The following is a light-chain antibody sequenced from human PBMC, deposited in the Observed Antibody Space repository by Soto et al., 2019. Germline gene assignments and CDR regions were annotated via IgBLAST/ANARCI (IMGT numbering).Light chain of an antibody. J-gene: IGLJ1*01. CDR2: AVS. CDR1: NSDVGGYNY. V-gene: IGLV2-14*01. CDR3: SPYPTSSTRKIV. Sequence: QSVLTQPASVSGSPGQSITISRTGSNSDVGGYNYVSWYQQHPGKAPTSTIYAVSHRPAAVSNRFSGSKSGNTASLTISGLQAQDVADYYWSPYPTSSTRKIVFGTGTNVTV.